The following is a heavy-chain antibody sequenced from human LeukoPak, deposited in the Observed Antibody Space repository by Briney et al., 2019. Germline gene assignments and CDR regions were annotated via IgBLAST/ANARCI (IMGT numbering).Heavy chain of an antibody. Sequence: PGRSLRLSCAATGFTFSSYGMHWVRQAPGKGLEWVAVIWYDGSNKYYADSVKGRFTISRDNSKNTLYLQMNSLRAEDTAVYYCARGYSSGWYVSGGYYGMDVWGQGTTVTVSS. J-gene: IGHJ6*02. CDR2: IWYDGSNK. V-gene: IGHV3-33*01. CDR1: GFTFSSYG. D-gene: IGHD6-19*01. CDR3: ARGYSSGWYVSGGYYGMDV.